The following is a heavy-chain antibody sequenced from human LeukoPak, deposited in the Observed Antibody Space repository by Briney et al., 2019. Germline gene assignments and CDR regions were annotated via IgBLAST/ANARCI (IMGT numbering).Heavy chain of an antibody. CDR3: AEILESGVPAATGGY. J-gene: IGHJ4*02. Sequence: GGSLRLSCAASGYTFSSYSMNWVRQAPGKGLEWVSFISSSSSTIYYADSVKGRFTISRDNAKNSLYLQMNSLRSEDTAVYYCAEILESGVPAATGGYWGQGTLVTVSS. V-gene: IGHV3-48*04. CDR1: GYTFSSYS. D-gene: IGHD2-2*01. CDR2: ISSSSSTI.